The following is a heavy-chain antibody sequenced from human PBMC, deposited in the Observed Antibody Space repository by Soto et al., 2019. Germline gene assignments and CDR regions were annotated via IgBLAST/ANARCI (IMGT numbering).Heavy chain of an antibody. CDR3: ARGSAAGTKSPFDY. Sequence: SETLSLTCTVSGGSISSYYWTWIRQPPGTGLEWIGEINHSGSTNYNPSLKSRVTISVDTSKNQFSLKLSSVTAADTAVYYCARGSAAGTKSPFDYWGQGTLVTVSS. CDR1: GGSISSYY. V-gene: IGHV4-34*01. J-gene: IGHJ4*02. D-gene: IGHD6-13*01. CDR2: INHSGST.